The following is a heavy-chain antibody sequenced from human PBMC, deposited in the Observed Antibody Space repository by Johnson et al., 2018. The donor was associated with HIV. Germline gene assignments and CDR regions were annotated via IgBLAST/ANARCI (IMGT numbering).Heavy chain of an antibody. V-gene: IGHV3-53*01. CDR2: IYSGGST. CDR3: ARDLTGTTEHDEAFDI. D-gene: IGHD1-7*01. Sequence: VQLVESGGGLIQPGGSLRLSCAASGFTVSSNYMSWVRQAPGKGLEWVSVIYSGGSTYYADSVKGRFTISRDNSKNTLYLQMNSLRAEDTEVYYCARDLTGTTEHDEAFDIWGQGTMVTVSS. CDR1: GFTVSSNY. J-gene: IGHJ3*02.